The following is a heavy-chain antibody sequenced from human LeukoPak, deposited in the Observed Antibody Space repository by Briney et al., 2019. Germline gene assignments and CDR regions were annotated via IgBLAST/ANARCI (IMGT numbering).Heavy chain of an antibody. Sequence: GASVKVSCKASGYTFTSYYMHWVRQAPGQGLEWMGIINPSGGSTSYAQKFQGRVTMTRDMSMSTVYMELSSLRSDDTAVYYCARGAREYSSGWYSLHDYYYYYMDVWGKGTTVTVSS. CDR2: INPSGGST. V-gene: IGHV1-46*01. J-gene: IGHJ6*03. D-gene: IGHD6-19*01. CDR1: GYTFTSYY. CDR3: ARGAREYSSGWYSLHDYYYYYMDV.